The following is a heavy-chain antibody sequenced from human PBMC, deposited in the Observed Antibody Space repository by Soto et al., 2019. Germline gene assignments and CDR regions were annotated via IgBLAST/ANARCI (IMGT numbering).Heavy chain of an antibody. J-gene: IGHJ4*02. Sequence: SVKVSCKASGGTFSSYAISWVRQAPGQGLEWMGGIIPIFGTANYAQKFRGRVTITADESTSTAYMELSSLRSEDTAVYYCARGPPTVTTLESYFDYWGQGTLVTVS. CDR1: GGTFSSYA. CDR3: ARGPPTVTTLESYFDY. CDR2: IIPIFGTA. D-gene: IGHD4-17*01. V-gene: IGHV1-69*13.